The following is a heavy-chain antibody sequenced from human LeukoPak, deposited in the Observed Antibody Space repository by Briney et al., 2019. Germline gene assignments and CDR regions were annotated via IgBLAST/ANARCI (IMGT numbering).Heavy chain of an antibody. CDR2: IYSGGST. Sequence: GGSLRLSCAASGFTVISNYMSWVRQAPGKGLEWVSVIYSGGSTYYADSVKGRFTISRDNSKNTVYLQMNSLRAEDTAVYYCAKDVRDIVVLIDTYMYWGQGTLVTVSS. CDR3: AKDVRDIVVLIDTYMY. V-gene: IGHV3-53*01. D-gene: IGHD2-21*01. J-gene: IGHJ4*02. CDR1: GFTVISNY.